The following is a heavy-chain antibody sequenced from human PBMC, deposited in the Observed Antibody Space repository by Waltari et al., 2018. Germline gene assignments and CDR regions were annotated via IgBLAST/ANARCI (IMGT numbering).Heavy chain of an antibody. CDR2: IYYSGST. CDR1: GGSTSSSSYY. J-gene: IGHJ4*02. CDR3: ARSRDCSGGSCYGY. D-gene: IGHD2-15*01. V-gene: IGHV4-39*07. Sequence: QLQLQESGPGLVKPSETLSLTCTVSGGSTSSSSYYWGWIRQPPGKGLEWIGSIYYSGSTYYNPSLKSRVTISVDTSKNQFSLKLSSVTAADTAVYYCARSRDCSGGSCYGYWGQGTLVTVSS.